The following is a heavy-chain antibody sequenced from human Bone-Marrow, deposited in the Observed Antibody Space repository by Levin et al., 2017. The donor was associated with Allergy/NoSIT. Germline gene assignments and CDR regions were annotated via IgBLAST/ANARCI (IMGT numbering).Heavy chain of an antibody. J-gene: IGHJ6*02. D-gene: IGHD2-21*01. CDR3: TRPRVLLFRPRGTYYYGMDV. V-gene: IGHV3-73*01. CDR1: GFTFSGSA. Sequence: PGGSLRLSCAASGFTFSGSAMHWVRQASGKGLEWVGRIRSKANSYATAYAASVKGRFTISRDDSKNTAYLQMNSLKTEDTAVYYCTRPRVLLFRPRGTYYYGMDVWGQGTTVTVSS. CDR2: IRSKANSYAT.